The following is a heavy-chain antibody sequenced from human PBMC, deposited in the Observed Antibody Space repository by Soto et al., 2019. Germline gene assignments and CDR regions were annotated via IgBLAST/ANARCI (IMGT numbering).Heavy chain of an antibody. V-gene: IGHV3-23*01. J-gene: IGHJ4*02. CDR2: ISGSGGST. CDR3: AKMPPGYSYGYFYFDY. D-gene: IGHD5-18*01. CDR1: GFTFSSYA. Sequence: EVQLLESGGGLVQPGGSLRLSCAASGFTFSSYAMSWVRQAPGKGLEWVSAISGSGGSTYYADSVKGRFTISRDNSKNTLYLQMNSLRAEDTAVYYCAKMPPGYSYGYFYFDYWGQGTLVTVSS.